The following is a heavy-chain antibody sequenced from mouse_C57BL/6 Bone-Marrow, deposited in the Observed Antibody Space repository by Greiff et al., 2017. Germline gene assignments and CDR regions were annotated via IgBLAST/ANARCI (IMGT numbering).Heavy chain of an antibody. D-gene: IGHD2-4*01. V-gene: IGHV3-8*01. J-gene: IGHJ2*01. CDR3: ARYGGYDYDERPYFDY. CDR1: GYSITSDY. Sequence: EVQLVESGPGLAKPSQTLSLTCSVTGYSITSDYWNWIRKFPGNKLEYMGYISYSGSTYYNPPLKSRISITRDTSKNQYYLQLNSVTTEDTATYYCARYGGYDYDERPYFDYWGQGTTLTVSS. CDR2: ISYSGST.